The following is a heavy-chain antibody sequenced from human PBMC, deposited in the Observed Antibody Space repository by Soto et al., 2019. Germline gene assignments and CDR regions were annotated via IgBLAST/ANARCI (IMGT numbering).Heavy chain of an antibody. J-gene: IGHJ5*01. V-gene: IGHV4-30-4*01. CDR2: IHYRGNT. D-gene: IGHD3-10*01. CDR3: ARARVRMTNWFDP. Sequence: QVQLQESGSGLVKPSQTLSLTCTVSDISITSGDYYWSWIRQPPGKGLECIGYIHYRGNTYYNPSLESRAAISVDTSKNQFSLNLTSVTAADTAVYYCARARVRMTNWFDPWGQGTLVTVSS. CDR1: DISITSGDYY.